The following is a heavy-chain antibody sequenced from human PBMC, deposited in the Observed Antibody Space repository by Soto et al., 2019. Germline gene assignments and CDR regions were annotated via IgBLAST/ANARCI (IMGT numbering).Heavy chain of an antibody. V-gene: IGHV1-69*01. J-gene: IGHJ6*02. CDR1: GGTFSTHA. CDR3: ARGYCSGGSCYSGMDV. Sequence: QVQLVQSGAEVKKPGSSVKVSCKASGGTFSTHAIIWVRQAPGHGLEWMGGIIPISGTTYYTQKFQGRVTITADEPTSTAVMELSSLNSADAAVFYCARGYCSGGSCYSGMDVWGQGTMVTVSS. D-gene: IGHD2-15*01. CDR2: IIPISGTT.